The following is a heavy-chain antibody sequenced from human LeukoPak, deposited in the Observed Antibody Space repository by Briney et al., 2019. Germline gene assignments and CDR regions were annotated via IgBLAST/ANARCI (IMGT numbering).Heavy chain of an antibody. J-gene: IGHJ4*02. CDR2: IRSKASGGTT. CDR1: GFTFGDYA. D-gene: IGHD2-8*02. CDR3: TKYCSGVACYTDY. Sequence: QPGRSLRLSCTASGFTFGDYAMSWVRQAPGKGLEWVGFIRSKASGGTTEYAASVKGRSSISRDDSKTIAYLQMNSLKSEDTAVYYCTKYCSGVACYTDYWGQGTLVTVSS. V-gene: IGHV3-49*04.